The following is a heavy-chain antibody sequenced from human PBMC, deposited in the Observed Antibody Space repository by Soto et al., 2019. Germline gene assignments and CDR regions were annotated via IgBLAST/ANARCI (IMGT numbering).Heavy chain of an antibody. D-gene: IGHD3-3*01. CDR1: GFTFSSYA. CDR3: AKENVGYYDFWSGYGLIDY. J-gene: IGHJ4*02. Sequence: GGSLRLSCAASGFTFSSYAMSWVRQAPGKGLEWVSAISGSGGSTYYADSVKGRFTISRDNSKNTLYLQMNSLRAEDTAVYYCAKENVGYYDFWSGYGLIDYWGQGTLVTVSS. V-gene: IGHV3-23*01. CDR2: ISGSGGST.